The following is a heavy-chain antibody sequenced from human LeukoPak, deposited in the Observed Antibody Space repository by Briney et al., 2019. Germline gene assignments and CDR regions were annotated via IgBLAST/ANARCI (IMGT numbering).Heavy chain of an antibody. D-gene: IGHD1-7*01. CDR3: ARGITGTTVGLDY. CDR1: GGSFSGYY. Sequence: SETLSLTCAVYGGSFSGYYWSWIRQPPGKGLEWIGEINHSGSTNYNPSLKSRVTISVDTFKNQFSLKLSSVTAADTAVYYCARGITGTTVGLDYWGQGTLVTVSS. V-gene: IGHV4-34*01. J-gene: IGHJ4*02. CDR2: INHSGST.